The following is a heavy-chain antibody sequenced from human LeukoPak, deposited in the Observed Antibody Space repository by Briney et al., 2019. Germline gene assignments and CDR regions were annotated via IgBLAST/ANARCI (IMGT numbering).Heavy chain of an antibody. CDR2: MSTNSANS. J-gene: IGHJ4*02. D-gene: IGHD5-18*01. Sequence: ASVKVSCKASGYSFTTYNINWVRQAPGQGLEWMGWMSTNSANSGYAQKFLGRATMTGGSSMSTAYLELSSLRSEDTAVYYCARGGFIYGYSYFDYWGQGTLVTVSS. CDR1: GYSFTTYN. CDR3: ARGGFIYGYSYFDY. V-gene: IGHV1-8*01.